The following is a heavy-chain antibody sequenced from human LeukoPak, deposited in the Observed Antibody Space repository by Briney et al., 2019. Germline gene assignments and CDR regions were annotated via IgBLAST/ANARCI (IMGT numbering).Heavy chain of an antibody. D-gene: IGHD2-21*02. Sequence: ASVTVSCTASGSTFTGYYMHWVRQAPGQGLEWMGWINPNSGGTNYAQKFQGRVTMTRDTSISTAYMELSRLRSDDTAVYYCARGKRGGDCYSNWGQGTLVTVSS. V-gene: IGHV1-2*02. CDR1: GSTFTGYY. J-gene: IGHJ4*02. CDR2: INPNSGGT. CDR3: ARGKRGGDCYSN.